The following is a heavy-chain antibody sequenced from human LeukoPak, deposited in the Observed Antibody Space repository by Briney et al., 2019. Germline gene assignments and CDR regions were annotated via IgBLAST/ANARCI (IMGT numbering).Heavy chain of an antibody. CDR2: IYTSGST. J-gene: IGHJ3*02. Sequence: PSETLSLTCTVSGGSISSYYWSWIRQPAGKGLEWIGRIYTSGSTNYNPSLKSRVTMSVDTSKNQFSLKLTSVTAADTAVYYCARHSAHSSTNDAFDMWGQGTLVIVSS. CDR3: ARHSAHSSTNDAFDM. V-gene: IGHV4-4*07. D-gene: IGHD6-13*01. CDR1: GGSISSYY.